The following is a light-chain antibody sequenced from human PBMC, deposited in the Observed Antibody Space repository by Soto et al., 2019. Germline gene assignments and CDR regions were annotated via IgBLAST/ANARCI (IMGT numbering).Light chain of an antibody. J-gene: IGKJ4*01. V-gene: IGKV1-33*01. CDR2: DAS. CDR1: HDISIY. Sequence: DIQLTQSPSSLSASVGDRVTITCQASHDISIYLNWYQHKPGKAPKLLIYDASNLETGVPSRFRGSGSGAHFTFTITSLQPEDVATYYCQLFDNLPFFGGGTKVEIK. CDR3: QLFDNLPF.